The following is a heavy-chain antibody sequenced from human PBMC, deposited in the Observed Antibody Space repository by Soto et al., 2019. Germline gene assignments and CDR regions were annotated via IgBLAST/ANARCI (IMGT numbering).Heavy chain of an antibody. V-gene: IGHV3-21*01. CDR1: GFTFSSYS. CDR3: ARDRSSYGDSVGYAFDI. CDR2: ISSSSSYI. J-gene: IGHJ3*02. D-gene: IGHD4-17*01. Sequence: GGSLRLSCAASGFTFSSYSMNWVRQAPGKGLEWVSSISSSSSYIYYADSVKGRFTISRDNAKNSLYLQMNSLRAEDTAVYYCARDRSSYGDSVGYAFDIWGQGTMVTVSS.